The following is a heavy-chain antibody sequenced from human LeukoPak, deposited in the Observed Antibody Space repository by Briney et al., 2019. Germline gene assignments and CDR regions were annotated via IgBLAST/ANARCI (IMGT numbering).Heavy chain of an antibody. CDR2: ISYDGSNK. Sequence: GGSLRLSCAASGFTFSSYAMHWVRQAPGKGLEWVAVISYDGSNKYYADSVKGRFTISRDNSKNTLYLQMNSLRAEDTAVYYCARDSYYYDSSSYYYYYGMDVWGQGTTVTVSS. D-gene: IGHD3-22*01. V-gene: IGHV3-30*04. J-gene: IGHJ6*02. CDR1: GFTFSSYA. CDR3: ARDSYYYDSSSYYYYYGMDV.